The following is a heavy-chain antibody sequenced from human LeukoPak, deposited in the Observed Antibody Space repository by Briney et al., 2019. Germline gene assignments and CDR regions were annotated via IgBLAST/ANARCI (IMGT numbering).Heavy chain of an antibody. J-gene: IGHJ4*02. CDR2: INQDGGVK. V-gene: IGHV3-7*03. CDR1: GFTFNNFW. CDR3: ARDNGDYGRMGAY. D-gene: IGHD4-17*01. Sequence: GGSLRLSCAASGFTFNNFWMGWVRQAPGKGLEWVANINQDGGVKYYVDSVKGRFTISRDNTKNSLYLQMNSLRAEDTAVYYCARDNGDYGRMGAYWGQGTLVTVSS.